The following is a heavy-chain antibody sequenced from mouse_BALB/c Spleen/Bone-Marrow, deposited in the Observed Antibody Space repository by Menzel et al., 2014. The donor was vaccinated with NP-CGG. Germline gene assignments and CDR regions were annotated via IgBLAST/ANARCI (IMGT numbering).Heavy chain of an antibody. Sequence: VQLQESGAELVKPGASVKLSCKASGYTFTSYWMHWVKQRPGQGLEWIGEIDPSDSYTNYNQKFKGKATLTVDKSSSTAYMQLSSLTSEDSAVYFCARWLLRYYAMDDWGQGTSGTVSS. CDR2: IDPSDSYT. CDR3: ARWLLRYYAMDD. D-gene: IGHD2-3*01. CDR1: GYTFTSYW. J-gene: IGHJ4*01. V-gene: IGHV1-69*02.